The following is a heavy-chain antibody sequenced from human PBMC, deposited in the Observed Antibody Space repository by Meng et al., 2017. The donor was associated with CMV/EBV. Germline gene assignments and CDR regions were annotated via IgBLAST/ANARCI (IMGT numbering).Heavy chain of an antibody. Sequence: GGSLRLSCAASGFTFSSYAMHWVRQAPGKGLEWVAVISYDGSNKYYADSVKGRFTISRDNSKNTLYLQMNSLGAEDTAVYYCARGLRLGKYQLLRGAPGDYWGQGTLVTVSS. D-gene: IGHD2-2*01. CDR1: GFTFSSYA. J-gene: IGHJ4*02. CDR2: ISYDGSNK. CDR3: ARGLRLGKYQLLRGAPGDY. V-gene: IGHV3-30-3*01.